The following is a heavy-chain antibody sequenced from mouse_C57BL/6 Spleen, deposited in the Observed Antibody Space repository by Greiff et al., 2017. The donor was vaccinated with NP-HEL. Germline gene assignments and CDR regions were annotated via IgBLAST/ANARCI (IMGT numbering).Heavy chain of an antibody. CDR3: ANYGSNWYFDV. J-gene: IGHJ1*03. CDR2: IYPRSGNT. CDR1: GYTFTRYG. D-gene: IGHD1-1*01. V-gene: IGHV1-81*01. Sequence: QVQLQPSGAELARPGASVKLSCKASGYTFTRYGISWVKQRTGQGLEWIGEIYPRSGNTYYNEKFKGKATLTADKSSSTAYMELRSLTSEDSAVYFCANYGSNWYFDVWGTGTTVTVSS.